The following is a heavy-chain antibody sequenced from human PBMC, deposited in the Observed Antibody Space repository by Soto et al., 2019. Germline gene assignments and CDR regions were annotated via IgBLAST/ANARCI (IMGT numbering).Heavy chain of an antibody. CDR3: ARENSVQAWLHHFDH. CDR2: ISDDGASI. J-gene: IGHJ4*02. D-gene: IGHD5-18*01. Sequence: PGGSLRLSCEAPGFSFSSFAMNWVRQAPGRGLERVSYISDDGASIYYADSLKGRFTISRDNAKNSLSLQMNNLRAEDTAVYYCARENSVQAWLHHFDHWGLGTLVAVSS. V-gene: IGHV3-48*03. CDR1: GFSFSSFA.